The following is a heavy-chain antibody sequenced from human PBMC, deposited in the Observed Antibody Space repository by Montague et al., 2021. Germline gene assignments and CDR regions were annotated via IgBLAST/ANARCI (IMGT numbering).Heavy chain of an antibody. D-gene: IGHD5-24*01. V-gene: IGHV3-74*01. J-gene: IGHJ4*01. CDR1: GFTFSNFW. CDR3: VRDGDGFNFDY. Sequence: YLRLSCAASGFTFSNFWMHWVRQAPGKGLVSASRIVGDGHYNNYADSVQGRFTISRDNAENTLYLQMDGLRVVDTAVYYCVRDGDGFNFDYWGHGTLVTVSS. CDR2: IVGDGHYN.